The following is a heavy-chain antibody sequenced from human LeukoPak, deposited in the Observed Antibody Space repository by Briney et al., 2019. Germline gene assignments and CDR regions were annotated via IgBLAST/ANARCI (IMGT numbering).Heavy chain of an antibody. J-gene: IGHJ4*02. CDR3: ASLAVVAATELGY. CDR2: IIPIFSTA. V-gene: IGHV1-69*05. D-gene: IGHD2-15*01. CDR1: GGTFSSYA. Sequence: GASVKVSCKASGGTFSSYAISWVRQAPGQGLEWMGGIIPIFSTANYAQKFQGRVTITTDESTSTAYMELSSLRSEDTAVYYCASLAVVAATELGYWGQGTLVTVSS.